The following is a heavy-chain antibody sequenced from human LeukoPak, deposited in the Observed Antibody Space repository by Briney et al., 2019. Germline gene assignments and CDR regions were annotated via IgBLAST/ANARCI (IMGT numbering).Heavy chain of an antibody. D-gene: IGHD6-13*01. CDR2: IDLGGSAK. V-gene: IGHV3-7*01. J-gene: IGHJ4*02. Sequence: GGSLRLSCSASGFAFSAYWMNWVRQAPGKGPEWVANIDLGGSAKSYVDSVKGRCTISRDNANNSLYLQMNSLRAEDTAVYYCARRKLGRSSWGIDYWGQGTLVSVST. CDR3: ARRKLGRSSWGIDY. CDR1: GFAFSAYW.